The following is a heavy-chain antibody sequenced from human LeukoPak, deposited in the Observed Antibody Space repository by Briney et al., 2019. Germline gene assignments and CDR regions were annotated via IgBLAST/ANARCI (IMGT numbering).Heavy chain of an antibody. CDR1: GGSISSSSYY. D-gene: IGHD1-26*01. Sequence: SETLSLTCTVSGGSISSSSYYWGWIRQPPGKGLEWIGSIYYSGSTNYNPSLKSRVTISVDTSKNQFSLKLSSVTAADTAVYYCANRRSRPYYYYYYGMDVWGQGTTVTVSS. CDR3: ANRRSRPYYYYYYGMDV. V-gene: IGHV4-39*07. J-gene: IGHJ6*02. CDR2: IYYSGST.